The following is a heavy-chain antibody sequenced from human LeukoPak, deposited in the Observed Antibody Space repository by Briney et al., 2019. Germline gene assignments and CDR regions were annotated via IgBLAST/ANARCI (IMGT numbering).Heavy chain of an antibody. CDR3: AKDFGDHYYYYYTDV. J-gene: IGHJ6*03. V-gene: IGHV3-30*18. Sequence: GGTLRLSCAASGFTFSSYGMHWVRQAPGKGLEWVAVISYDGSNKYYADSVKGRFTISRDNSKNTLYLQMNSLRAEDTAVYYCAKDFGDHYYYYYTDVWGKGTTVTVSS. CDR1: GFTFSSYG. D-gene: IGHD3-16*01. CDR2: ISYDGSNK.